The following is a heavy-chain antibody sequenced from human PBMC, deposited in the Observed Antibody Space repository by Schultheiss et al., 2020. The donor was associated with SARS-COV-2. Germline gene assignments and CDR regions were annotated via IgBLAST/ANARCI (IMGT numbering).Heavy chain of an antibody. V-gene: IGHV4-59*12. CDR2: IYYSGST. Sequence: GSLRLSCTVSGGSISSYYWSWIRQPPGKGLEWIGYIYYSGSTNYNPSLKSRVTISVDTSKNQFSLKLSSVTAADTAVYYCARARRALDYWGQGTLVTVSS. CDR3: ARARRALDY. CDR1: GGSISSYY. J-gene: IGHJ4*02.